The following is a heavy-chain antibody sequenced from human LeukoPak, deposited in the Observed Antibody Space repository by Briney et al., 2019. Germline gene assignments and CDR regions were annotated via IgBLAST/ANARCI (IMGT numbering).Heavy chain of an antibody. J-gene: IGHJ4*02. Sequence: SETLPLTCTVSGGSISSSSYYWGWIRQPPGKGLEWIGSIYYSGSTYYNPSLKSRVTISVDTSKNQFSLKLSSVTAADTAVYYCARILAGPYSSSLTAPDYWGQGTLVTVSS. CDR1: GGSISSSSYY. D-gene: IGHD6-13*01. V-gene: IGHV4-39*01. CDR3: ARILAGPYSSSLTAPDY. CDR2: IYYSGST.